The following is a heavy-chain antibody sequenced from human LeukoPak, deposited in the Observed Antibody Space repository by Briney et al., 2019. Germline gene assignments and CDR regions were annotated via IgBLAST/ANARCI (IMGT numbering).Heavy chain of an antibody. CDR2: IIPIFGTA. Sequence: SVKVSFKASGGTFSIYAISWVRQAPGQGLEWMGGIIPIFGTANYAQKFQGRLTITADESTRTAYMELSSLRSEDTAVYYCVGDRVVGLGIDNAFDIWGQGIMVTVSS. V-gene: IGHV1-69*13. J-gene: IGHJ3*02. D-gene: IGHD2-15*01. CDR1: GGTFSIYA. CDR3: VGDRVVGLGIDNAFDI.